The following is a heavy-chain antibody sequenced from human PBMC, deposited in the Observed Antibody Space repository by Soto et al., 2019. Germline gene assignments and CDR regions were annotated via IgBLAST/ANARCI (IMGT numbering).Heavy chain of an antibody. D-gene: IGHD2-2*01. V-gene: IGHV3-23*01. CDR2: ISGSGGST. Sequence: EAQLLESGGGLVQPGGSLRLSCAASGFTFSSYAMSWVRQAPGKGLEWVSAISGSGGSTYYADSVKGRFTISRDNSKNTLYLHMNSLRAEDTAVYYCAKGGSTSCYTAGDYWGQGTLVTVSS. CDR3: AKGGSTSCYTAGDY. J-gene: IGHJ4*02. CDR1: GFTFSSYA.